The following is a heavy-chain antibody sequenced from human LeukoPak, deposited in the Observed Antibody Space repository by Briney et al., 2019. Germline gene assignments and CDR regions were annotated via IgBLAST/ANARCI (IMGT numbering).Heavy chain of an antibody. D-gene: IGHD2-15*01. CDR2: IRYDGSNK. V-gene: IGHV3-30*02. J-gene: IGHJ6*03. CDR3: AKGPRPGYCSGGSCYGTLYYYYMDV. Sequence: PGGSLRLSCAASGFTFSSYGMHWVRQAPGKGLEWVAFIRYDGSNKYYADSVKGRFTISRDNSKNTLYLQMDSLRAEDTAVYYCAKGPRPGYCSGGSCYGTLYYYYMDVWGKGTTVTISS. CDR1: GFTFSSYG.